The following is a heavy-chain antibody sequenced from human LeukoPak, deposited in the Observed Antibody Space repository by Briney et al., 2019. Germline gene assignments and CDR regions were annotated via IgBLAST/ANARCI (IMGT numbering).Heavy chain of an antibody. CDR3: ARDGITMKYYYGMDV. D-gene: IGHD3-22*01. CDR2: ISGSGVFT. CDR1: GFTFRSFS. V-gene: IGHV3-23*01. J-gene: IGHJ6*02. Sequence: PGGSLRLSCAASGFTFRSFSMSWVRQAPGKGLEWVSDISGSGVFTYYADSVKGRFTISRDNSRNTLYLQMNSLRAEDTAVYYCARDGITMKYYYGMDVWGQGTTVTVSS.